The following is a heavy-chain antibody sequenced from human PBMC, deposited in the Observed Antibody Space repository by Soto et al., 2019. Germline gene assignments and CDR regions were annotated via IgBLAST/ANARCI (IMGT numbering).Heavy chain of an antibody. CDR3: ARDVEMATALFDY. J-gene: IGHJ4*02. CDR2: IIPIFGTA. V-gene: IGHV1-69*13. Sequence: SVKVSCKASGGTFSSYAISWVRQAPGQGLEWMGGIIPIFGTANYAQKFQGRVTITADESTSTAYMELSSLRSEDTAVYYCARDVEMATALFDYWGQGTLVTVSS. D-gene: IGHD5-12*01. CDR1: GGTFSSYA.